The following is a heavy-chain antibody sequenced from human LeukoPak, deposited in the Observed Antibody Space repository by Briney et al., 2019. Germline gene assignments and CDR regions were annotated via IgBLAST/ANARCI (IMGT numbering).Heavy chain of an antibody. CDR3: AAREMAVSYYFDY. Sequence: SVKVSCKASGFTFTSSAMQWVRQARGQRLEWIGWIVVGSGNTNYAQKFQERVTITRDMSTSTVYMELSSLRSEDTAVYYCAAREMAVSYYFDYWGQGTLVTVSS. J-gene: IGHJ4*02. D-gene: IGHD5-24*01. CDR2: IVVGSGNT. CDR1: GFTFTSSA. V-gene: IGHV1-58*02.